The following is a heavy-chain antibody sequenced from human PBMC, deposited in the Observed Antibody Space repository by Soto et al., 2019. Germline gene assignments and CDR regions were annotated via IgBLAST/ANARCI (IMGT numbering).Heavy chain of an antibody. CDR2: ISYDGSNK. CDR3: AKGLDDYGDS. V-gene: IGHV3-30*18. J-gene: IGHJ4*02. Sequence: QVQLVESGGGVVQPGRSLRLSCAASGFTFSSYGMHWVRQAPGKGLEWVAGISYDGSNKYYADSVKGRFTISRDNSKNTLYLQMNSLRAEDTAVYYCAKGLDDYGDSWGQGTLVTVAS. CDR1: GFTFSSYG.